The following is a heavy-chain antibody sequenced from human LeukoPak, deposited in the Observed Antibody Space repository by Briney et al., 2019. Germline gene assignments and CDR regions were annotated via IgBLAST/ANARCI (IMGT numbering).Heavy chain of an antibody. J-gene: IGHJ4*02. CDR3: ARGYSGSGPFYY. D-gene: IGHD6-19*01. V-gene: IGHV3-30*03. CDR1: GFTFSSSG. CDR2: ISYDGSNK. Sequence: GRSLRLSCAASGFTFSSSGMHWVRQAPGKGLEWVAVISYDGSNKYYADSVNGRVTISRDNSRNTMNLQMNSLIAEATAVYYCARGYSGSGPFYYWGQGTLVTVSS.